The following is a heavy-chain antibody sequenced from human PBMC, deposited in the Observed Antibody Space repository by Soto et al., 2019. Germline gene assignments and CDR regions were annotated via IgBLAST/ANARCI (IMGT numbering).Heavy chain of an antibody. D-gene: IGHD3-9*01. CDR1: GFTFDDYA. CDR3: AKDIGDPIGEDILTGYYRPYYYYGMDV. Sequence: EVQLVESGGGLVQPGRSLRLSCAASGFTFDDYAMHWVRQAPGKGLEWVSGISWNSGSIGYADSVKGRFTISRDNAKNSLYLQMNSLRAEDTALYYCAKDIGDPIGEDILTGYYRPYYYYGMDVWGQGTTVTVSS. J-gene: IGHJ6*02. V-gene: IGHV3-9*01. CDR2: ISWNSGSI.